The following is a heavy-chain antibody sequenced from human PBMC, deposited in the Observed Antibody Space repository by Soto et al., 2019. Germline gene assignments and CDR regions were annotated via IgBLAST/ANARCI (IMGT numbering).Heavy chain of an antibody. CDR2: IKHDGSEK. CDR1: GFTFSDFW. V-gene: IGHV3-7*01. Sequence: EVQLVESGGDLVQPGGSLRLSCAASGFTFSDFWMSWVRQAPGKGLDWVANIKHDGSEKYYVDSVEGRFTISRDNTKDSLYLQMNSLRAEETAVYYCARGGSWGPDFWGQGTLVTVSS. J-gene: IGHJ4*02. D-gene: IGHD2-15*01. CDR3: ARGGSWGPDF.